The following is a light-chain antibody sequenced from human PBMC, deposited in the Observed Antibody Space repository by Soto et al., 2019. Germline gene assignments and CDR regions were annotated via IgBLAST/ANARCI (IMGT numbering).Light chain of an antibody. J-gene: IGKJ1*01. V-gene: IGKV1-5*01. CDR3: QQYNSYPWT. CDR2: DAS. Sequence: DIEVPQSHSTLSASVGDRVTITCRASQSISSWLAWYQQKPGKAPKLLIYDASSLESGVPSRFSGSGSGTEFTLTISSLQPDDFATYYCQQYNSYPWTFGQGTKVDIK. CDR1: QSISSW.